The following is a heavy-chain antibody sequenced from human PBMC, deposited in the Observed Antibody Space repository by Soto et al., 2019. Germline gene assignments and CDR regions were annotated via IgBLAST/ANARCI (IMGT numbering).Heavy chain of an antibody. CDR1: GFTFSRYW. J-gene: IGHJ4*02. D-gene: IGHD2-15*01. Sequence: EVQLVESGGGLDQPGGSLRLSCAASGFTFSRYWMSWVRQAPGKGLEWVADIKKDASEKYYVDSVKGRFTISRDNAKNSLFLQVNSLTAVDTAVYYCARVADGDGDNSRYRHLDYWGQGTLVTVSS. CDR2: IKKDASEK. V-gene: IGHV3-7*04. CDR3: ARVADGDGDNSRYRHLDY.